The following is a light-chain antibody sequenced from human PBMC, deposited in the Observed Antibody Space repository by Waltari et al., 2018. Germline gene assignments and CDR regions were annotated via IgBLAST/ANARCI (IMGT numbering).Light chain of an antibody. V-gene: IGKV1-39*01. CDR3: QQSYSTLRT. CDR2: AAS. J-gene: IGKJ1*01. Sequence: DIQMTQSPSSLSASVGDRVSITCRTSQIISINLNWYQQKPGKAPKLLIYAASSLQSGVPSRFSGGGSGTDFTLTISSLQPEDFATYYCQQSYSTLRTFGQGTRVEIK. CDR1: QIISIN.